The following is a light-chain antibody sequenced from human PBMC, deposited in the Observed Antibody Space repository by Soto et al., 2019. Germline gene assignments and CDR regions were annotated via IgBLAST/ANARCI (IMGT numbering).Light chain of an antibody. CDR3: QQYNRYPLT. CDR2: DAS. V-gene: IGKV1-5*01. J-gene: IGKJ4*01. CDR1: QNINTW. Sequence: DVQMTQSPSTLSASVGDRVTITCRASQNINTWLAWYQQKPGKAPRLLIYDASSLQSGVPSRFSGSGSGTEFTLTISSLQPDDFAAYYCQQYNRYPLTFGGGTKVDI.